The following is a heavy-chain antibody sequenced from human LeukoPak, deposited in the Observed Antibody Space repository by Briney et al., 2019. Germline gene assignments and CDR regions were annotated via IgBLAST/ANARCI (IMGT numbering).Heavy chain of an antibody. CDR3: ARAFQSLGGLSLPDF. J-gene: IGHJ4*02. CDR1: GYTFTRSS. V-gene: IGHV7-4-1*02. Sequence: GASVKVSCKASGYTFTRSSINWLRQAPGQGLEWMGWINANTGNPTYAQGFTGRFVFSLDTSVSTTYLQIRGLKAEDTAVYYCARAFQSLGGLSLPDFWGQGTLVTVSS. D-gene: IGHD3-16*02. CDR2: INANTGNP.